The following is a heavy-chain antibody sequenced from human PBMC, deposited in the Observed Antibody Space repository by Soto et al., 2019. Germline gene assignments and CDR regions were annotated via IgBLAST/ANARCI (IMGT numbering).Heavy chain of an antibody. CDR3: AKDIADIVVIPASISAYYALHV. Sequence: EVHLLESGGGLVQPGGPLSPSCAAPGFPFRTFAMSWVRQAQGKGLRGVSAIGGSGGSSYYADSVKGRFTISRDNSKNTLYLQLNSLRAEDTAVYYCAKDIADIVVIPASISAYYALHVWGQGTTVTVSS. J-gene: IGHJ6*02. V-gene: IGHV3-23*01. CDR2: IGGSGGSS. D-gene: IGHD2-2*01. CDR1: GFPFRTFA.